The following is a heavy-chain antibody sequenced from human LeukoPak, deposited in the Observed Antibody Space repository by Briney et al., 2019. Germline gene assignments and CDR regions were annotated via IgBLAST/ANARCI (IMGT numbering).Heavy chain of an antibody. J-gene: IGHJ4*02. D-gene: IGHD3-3*01. CDR3: ARGLASGYPPIPFDY. Sequence: PSETLSLTCAVYGGSFSGYYWTWIRQPPGKGLEWIGEIIDNGSTKYNSSLKSRVTISVDTSKNQFSLSLDSVTAADTAVYYCARGLASGYPPIPFDYWGQGTLVTVSS. CDR1: GGSFSGYY. V-gene: IGHV4-34*12. CDR2: IIDNGST.